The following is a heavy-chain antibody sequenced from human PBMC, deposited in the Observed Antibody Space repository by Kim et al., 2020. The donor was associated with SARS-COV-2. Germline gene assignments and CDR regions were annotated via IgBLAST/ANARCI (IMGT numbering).Heavy chain of an antibody. V-gene: IGHV1-69*01. J-gene: IGHJ6*02. Sequence: YAQKFQGRVTITADESTSTAYMELSSLRSEDTAVYYCASWVVGYYYGMDVWGQGTTVTVSS. D-gene: IGHD2-15*01. CDR3: ASWVVGYYYGMDV.